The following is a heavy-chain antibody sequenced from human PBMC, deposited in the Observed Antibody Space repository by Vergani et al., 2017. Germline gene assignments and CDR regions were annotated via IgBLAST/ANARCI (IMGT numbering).Heavy chain of an antibody. CDR2: IKEDGSEK. CDR1: GFLFSIYW. Sequence: EVQLVESGGGLVQPGGSLRLSCAAPGFLFSIYWTHWVRQAPGKGLEWVAAIKEDGSEKQYVGSVKGRFTISRDNAKKSLYLQMNSLRGEDTAVYYCARGNSLGSYWGQGTLVTVSS. J-gene: IGHJ4*02. CDR3: ARGNSLGSY. D-gene: IGHD1-7*01. V-gene: IGHV3-7*04.